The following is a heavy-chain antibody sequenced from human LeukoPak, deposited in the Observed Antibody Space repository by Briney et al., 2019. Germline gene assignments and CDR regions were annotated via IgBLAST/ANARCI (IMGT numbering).Heavy chain of an antibody. V-gene: IGHV3-74*01. CDR3: TGSRTSNWFDP. CDR2: VNSDGTST. Sequence: GGSLRLSRATSGFTFTTYWMHWVRQAPGKGLVWVSRVNSDGTSTTYADSVKGRFTISRDNAKNTLYLQMNSLRADDTAVYYCTGSRTSNWFDPWGQGTLVTVSS. D-gene: IGHD2-15*01. J-gene: IGHJ5*02. CDR1: GFTFTTYW.